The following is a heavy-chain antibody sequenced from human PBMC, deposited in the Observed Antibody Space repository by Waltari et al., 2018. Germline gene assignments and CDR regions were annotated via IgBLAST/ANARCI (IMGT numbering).Heavy chain of an antibody. V-gene: IGHV7-4-1*02. Sequence: QVHLVQSGSELKKPGASVKISCKTSGYNFKAHAMNWVRQAPGQGLEWMGRINTITGNPTYAQGFTGRFVFSLDTSVSTSYLQISSLKVDDTAVYFCARDPQGYYDPLTGYYYWGQGTLVTVSS. CDR3: ARDPQGYYDPLTGYYY. D-gene: IGHD3-9*01. J-gene: IGHJ4*02. CDR1: GYNFKAHA. CDR2: INTITGNP.